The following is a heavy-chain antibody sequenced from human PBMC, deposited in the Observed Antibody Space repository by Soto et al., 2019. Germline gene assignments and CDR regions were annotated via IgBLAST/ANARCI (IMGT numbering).Heavy chain of an antibody. J-gene: IGHJ6*03. CDR3: ARHAGDDILTAAVNYYYMDV. CDR2: IYYSGST. V-gene: IGHV4-59*08. CDR1: GGSISSYY. Sequence: SETLSLTCTVSGGSISSYYWSWIRQPPGKGLEWIGYIYYSGSTNYNPSLKSRVTISVDTSKNQFSLKLSSVTAADTAVYYSARHAGDDILTAAVNYYYMDVWGKGPTVTVSS. D-gene: IGHD3-9*01.